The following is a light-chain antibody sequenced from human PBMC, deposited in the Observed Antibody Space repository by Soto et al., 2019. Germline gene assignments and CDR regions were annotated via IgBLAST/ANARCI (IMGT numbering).Light chain of an antibody. CDR3: NSYTTSTSFV. J-gene: IGLJ1*01. V-gene: IGLV2-14*01. Sequence: QSVLTQPVSVSGSPGQSITISCTGTSNDIATYNFVSWYQQHPGKAPKLLIYDVTNRPSGVSDRFSGSKSGSTASLTISGLQAEDEADYYCNSYTTSTSFVFGTGTKVTVL. CDR2: DVT. CDR1: SNDIATYNF.